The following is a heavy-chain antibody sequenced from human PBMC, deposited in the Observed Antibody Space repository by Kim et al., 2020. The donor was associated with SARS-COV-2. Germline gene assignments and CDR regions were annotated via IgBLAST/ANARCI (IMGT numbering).Heavy chain of an antibody. CDR2: TYYRSKWFN. CDR1: GDSVSSNIGA. J-gene: IGHJ5*02. CDR3: TRASGQNWFDP. V-gene: IGHV6-1*01. D-gene: IGHD1-1*01. Sequence: SQTLSLTCAISGDSVSSNIGAWNWIRQSPSRGLEWLGRTYYRSKWFNEYALSVKSRITINADTSRNQFSLQLDYVTPEDTAVYYCTRASGQNWFDPWGQGILVTVSS.